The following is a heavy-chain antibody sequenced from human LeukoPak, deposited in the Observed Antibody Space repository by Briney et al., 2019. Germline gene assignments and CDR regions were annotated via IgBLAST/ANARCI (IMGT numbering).Heavy chain of an antibody. CDR2: IGHSGST. CDR3: ARSGTYQYSSAYDY. Sequence: SETLSLTCTVSGGSISSSSYYWGWIRQPPGKRLEWLGEIGHSGSTNYNPSLNSRVTVSLDTSKNQFSLRLTSVTAADTAVYYCARSGTYQYSSAYDYWGQGTLVTVSS. J-gene: IGHJ4*01. V-gene: IGHV4-39*01. CDR1: GGSISSSSYY. D-gene: IGHD3-10*01.